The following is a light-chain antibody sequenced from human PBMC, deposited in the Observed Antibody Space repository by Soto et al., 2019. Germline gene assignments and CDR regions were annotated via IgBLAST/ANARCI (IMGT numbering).Light chain of an antibody. J-gene: IGKJ1*01. CDR3: QQYNNWPWT. V-gene: IGKV3-15*01. CDR2: GAS. CDR1: QSVSSN. Sequence: EIVMTQSPATLSVSPGERATLSCRASQSVSSNLAWYQQNPGQAPRLLIYGASTRATGSPARFSGSGSGTEFTHTISSLQSEDFAVYYCQQYNNWPWTFGQGTKVEIK.